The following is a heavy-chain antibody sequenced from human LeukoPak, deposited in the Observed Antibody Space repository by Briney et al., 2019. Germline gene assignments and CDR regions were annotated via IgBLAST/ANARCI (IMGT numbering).Heavy chain of an antibody. CDR2: ISACNGNT. CDR1: GYTFTIYG. V-gene: IGHV1-18*01. J-gene: IGHJ4*02. Sequence: ASVKVSCKASGYTFTIYGISWGRQAPGQGLELMGWISACNGNTNYAQMLQGRVTMTTDTSTSTAYMELRSLRSDDTAVYYCARVEPYYYDSSGYYSDYWGQGTLVTVSS. D-gene: IGHD3-22*01. CDR3: ARVEPYYYDSSGYYSDY.